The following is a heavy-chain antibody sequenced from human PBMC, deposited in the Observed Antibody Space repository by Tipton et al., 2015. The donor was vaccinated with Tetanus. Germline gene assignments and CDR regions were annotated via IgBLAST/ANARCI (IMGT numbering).Heavy chain of an antibody. J-gene: IGHJ4*02. CDR1: GGSISSNYW. Sequence: TLSLTCAVSGGSISSNYWWSWVRQSPGTGLEWIGEISHNDSTNYNPSLKSRVTISVDKSKNQFSLRLGSVTAADTAMYYCAREPAATGASLFDYWGQGALVTVSS. D-gene: IGHD6-13*01. V-gene: IGHV4-4*02. CDR3: AREPAATGASLFDY. CDR2: ISHNDST.